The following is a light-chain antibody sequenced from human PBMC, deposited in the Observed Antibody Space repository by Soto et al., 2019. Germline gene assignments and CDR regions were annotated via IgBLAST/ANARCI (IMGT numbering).Light chain of an antibody. CDR3: QSYDSSLSGSHVI. CDR1: SSDIGAGYD. Sequence: QSVLTQPPSVSGAPGQRVTISCTGSSSDIGAGYDVHWYQQLPGTAPKLLIYDSSSRPSGVPDRFSGSKSGTSASLAISGLQAEDEADYYCQSYDSSLSGSHVIFGGGTKVTVL. V-gene: IGLV1-40*01. J-gene: IGLJ2*01. CDR2: DSS.